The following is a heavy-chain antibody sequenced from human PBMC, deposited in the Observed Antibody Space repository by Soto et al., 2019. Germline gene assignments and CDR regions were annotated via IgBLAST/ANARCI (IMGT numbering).Heavy chain of an antibody. Sequence: WGSLRLSCAASGFTFISYWIIFFRQSPFKWREWVANIKQDGSEKYYVDSVKGRFTISRDNAKNSLYLQMNSLRAEDTAVYYCARDPQGSRITIFGVVISPYDYYGMDVWGQGTTVTVSS. CDR3: ARDPQGSRITIFGVVISPYDYYGMDV. D-gene: IGHD3-3*01. CDR1: GFTFISYW. CDR2: IKQDGSEK. J-gene: IGHJ6*02. V-gene: IGHV3-7*03.